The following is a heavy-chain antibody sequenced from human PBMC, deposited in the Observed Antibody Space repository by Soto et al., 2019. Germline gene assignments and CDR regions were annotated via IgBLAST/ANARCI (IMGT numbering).Heavy chain of an antibody. V-gene: IGHV1-69*01. CDR2: IIPIPGTA. CDR3: ARSQGSSTSLEIYYYYYYGMDV. J-gene: IGHJ6*02. D-gene: IGHD2-2*01. CDR1: GGTFNTYA. Sequence: QVQLVQSGAEMKKPGSSVKVSCQSSGGTFNTYAMNWVRQAPGQGPEWMGGIIPIPGTANYAQKFQGRVTIAADESTSTAYMELSSLRSEDTAVYYCARSQGSSTSLEIYYYYYYGMDVWGQGTTVTVSS.